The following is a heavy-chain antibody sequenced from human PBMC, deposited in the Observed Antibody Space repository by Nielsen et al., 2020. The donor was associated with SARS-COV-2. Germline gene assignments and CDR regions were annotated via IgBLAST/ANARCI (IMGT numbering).Heavy chain of an antibody. CDR3: TTGLHFGETWDV. CDR2: IKSNTDGGTT. Sequence: VRQAPGKGLECVGRIKSNTDGGTTDYAAPVKGRFTISRDDSIHTLYLQLNSLKPEDTALYYCTTGLHFGETWDVWGKGTTVTVSS. V-gene: IGHV3-15*01. J-gene: IGHJ6*04. D-gene: IGHD3-10*01.